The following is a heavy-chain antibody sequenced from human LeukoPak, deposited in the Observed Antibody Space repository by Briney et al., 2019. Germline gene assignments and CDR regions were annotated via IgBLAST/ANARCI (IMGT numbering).Heavy chain of an antibody. Sequence: GGSLRLSCAASGFTFSSYAMNWVRQTPGKGLEWVSSISDSGASTYYADSVKGRFTISRDNSKNTLYLQMNSLRVEDTAVYYCAKGSRLGVRFADYWGQGTLVTVSS. CDR3: AKGSRLGVRFADY. CDR2: ISDSGAST. V-gene: IGHV3-23*01. J-gene: IGHJ4*02. D-gene: IGHD3-3*01. CDR1: GFTFSSYA.